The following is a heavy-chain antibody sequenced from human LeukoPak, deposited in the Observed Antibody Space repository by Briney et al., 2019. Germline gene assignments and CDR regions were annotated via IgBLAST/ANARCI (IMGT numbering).Heavy chain of an antibody. CDR3: ARDLFLSVEGQAYYYDSSGYGGYWYFDL. Sequence: PSETLSLTCNVSGASIRSGRNYWGWIRQSPGKGLEWIGSIYYSGSSSYNPSLKSRVTMSVDTSKNQFSLKLSSVTAADTAVYYCARDLFLSVEGQAYYYDSSGYGGYWYFDLWGRGTLVTVSS. CDR2: IYYSGSS. D-gene: IGHD3-22*01. V-gene: IGHV4-39*07. CDR1: GASIRSGRNY. J-gene: IGHJ2*01.